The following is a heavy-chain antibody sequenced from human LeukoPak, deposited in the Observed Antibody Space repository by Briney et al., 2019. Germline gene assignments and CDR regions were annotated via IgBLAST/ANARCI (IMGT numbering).Heavy chain of an antibody. Sequence: SETLSLTCTVSSGSINNYYWTWVRQPPGKGLEWIGYLYYSGSTNYNPSLKSRVTISVDTSKNQFSLKLSSVTAADTAVYYCARGGRYGSGSSQPQYYWGQGTLVTVSS. D-gene: IGHD3-10*01. J-gene: IGHJ4*02. CDR1: SGSINNYY. CDR3: ARGGRYGSGSSQPQYY. V-gene: IGHV4-59*01. CDR2: LYYSGST.